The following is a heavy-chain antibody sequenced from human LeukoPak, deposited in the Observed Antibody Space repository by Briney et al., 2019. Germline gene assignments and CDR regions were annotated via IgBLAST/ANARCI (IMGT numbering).Heavy chain of an antibody. V-gene: IGHV1-8*01. CDR1: GYTFTSYD. D-gene: IGHD6-19*01. CDR2: MNPNSGNT. J-gene: IGHJ5*02. Sequence: ASVKVSCKASGYTFTSYDINWVRQATGQGLEWMGWMNPNSGNTGYAQKFQGRVTITRDMSTSTAYMELSSLRSEDTAVYYCAAAQSSGWSPWGQGTLVPVSS. CDR3: AAAQSSGWSP.